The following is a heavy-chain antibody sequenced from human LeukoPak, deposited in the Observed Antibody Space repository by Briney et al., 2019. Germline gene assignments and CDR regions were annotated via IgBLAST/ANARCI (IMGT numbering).Heavy chain of an antibody. CDR3: AKGRRGSYYYDSSGFSSLLGYFDY. D-gene: IGHD3-22*01. CDR2: ISWNSGSI. CDR1: GFTFDDYA. V-gene: IGHV3-9*01. J-gene: IGHJ4*02. Sequence: GESLRLSCAASGFTFDDYAMHWVRQAPGKGLEWVSGISWNSGSIGYADSVKGRFTISRDNAKNSLYLQMNSLRAEDTALYYCAKGRRGSYYYDSSGFSSLLGYFDYWGQGTLVTVSS.